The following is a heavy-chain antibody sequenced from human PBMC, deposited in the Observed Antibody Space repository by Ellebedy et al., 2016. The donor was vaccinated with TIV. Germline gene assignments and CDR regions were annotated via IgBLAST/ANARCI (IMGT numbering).Heavy chain of an antibody. CDR1: GFSFSRYW. J-gene: IGHJ3*01. V-gene: IGHV3-7*04. CDR2: MKYDEIES. Sequence: PGGSLRLSCAASGFSFSRYWTGWIRQPPGKGLEWVAHMKYDEIESYYANSVKGRFTISRDNARNSLYLQMRRLRVDDTAMYYCVRDTVAVPDGNTFDFWGQGTMVSVS. CDR3: VRDTVAVPDGNTFDF. D-gene: IGHD5-24*01.